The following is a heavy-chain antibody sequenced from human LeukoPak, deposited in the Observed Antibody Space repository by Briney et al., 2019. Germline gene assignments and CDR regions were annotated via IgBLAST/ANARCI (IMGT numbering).Heavy chain of an antibody. CDR2: INWNGGST. Sequence: PGGSLRLSCAGTGFIFHDHGMSWVRQVPGKGLEWVSGINWNGGSTGYADSVKGRFTISRDNAKKSLYLQMNSLRAEDTAVYYCARAGISCSGRSCYSRWGQGTLVTVSS. CDR1: GFIFHDHG. V-gene: IGHV3-20*04. D-gene: IGHD2-15*01. CDR3: ARAGISCSGRSCYSR. J-gene: IGHJ4*02.